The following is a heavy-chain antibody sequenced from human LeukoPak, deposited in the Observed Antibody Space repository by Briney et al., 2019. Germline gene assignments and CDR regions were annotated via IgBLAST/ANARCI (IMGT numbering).Heavy chain of an antibody. CDR3: ARNREELIEAFDI. CDR2: LYGSGST. V-gene: IGHV4-4*07. J-gene: IGHJ3*02. Sequence: SETLSLTCSVSGDSISSYYWTWIRQSAGKGLEWIGRLYGSGSTNYNPSLRRRVTMSVDKSKNQLSLKLRSVTAADTAVYYCARNREELIEAFDIWGQGTMVTVSS. D-gene: IGHD1-14*01. CDR1: GDSISSYY.